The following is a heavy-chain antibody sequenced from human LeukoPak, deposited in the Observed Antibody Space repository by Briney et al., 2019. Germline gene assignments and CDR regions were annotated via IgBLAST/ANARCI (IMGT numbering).Heavy chain of an antibody. V-gene: IGHV4-59*01. Sequence: SETLSLTCTGSGGSISSYYWSWIRQPPEKGLEWIGYIYYSGSTNYNPSLKSRVTISIDTSKNQFSLKLSSVTAADTAVYYCARSEISFGDYHDYWGQGTLVTVSS. J-gene: IGHJ4*02. D-gene: IGHD3-3*01. CDR2: IYYSGST. CDR3: ARSEISFGDYHDY. CDR1: GGSISSYY.